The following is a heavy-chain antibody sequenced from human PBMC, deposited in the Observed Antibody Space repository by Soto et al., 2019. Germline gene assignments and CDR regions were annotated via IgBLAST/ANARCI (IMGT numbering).Heavy chain of an antibody. CDR3: ARGFSSVSMDA. Sequence: PXATLYLTFTVSGDSFSSGGDYWSWIRQPPGKGLEWIGYIYSSGSANYNPSLKSRVTISRDTSKNQISLKVASVTAADTAGYSCARGFSSVSMDAWGQGTTVTVSS. J-gene: IGHJ6*02. CDR1: GDSFSSGGDY. D-gene: IGHD6-19*01. V-gene: IGHV4-61*08. CDR2: IYSSGSA.